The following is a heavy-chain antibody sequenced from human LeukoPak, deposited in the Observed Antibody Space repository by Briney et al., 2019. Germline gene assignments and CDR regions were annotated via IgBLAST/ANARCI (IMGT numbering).Heavy chain of an antibody. D-gene: IGHD1-14*01. CDR1: GYILTNYA. V-gene: IGHV1-18*01. CDR2: ISAYNGNT. CDR3: ARGRLGVSGYKDYFDY. J-gene: IGHJ4*02. Sequence: GASVRVSCTSSGYILTNYAITWVRQAPGQGLEWMGWISAYNGNTDYAQKFQGRVTMTTDTSTRTAYMDLRSLRSDDTAVYYCARGRLGVSGYKDYFDYWGQGTLVIVSS.